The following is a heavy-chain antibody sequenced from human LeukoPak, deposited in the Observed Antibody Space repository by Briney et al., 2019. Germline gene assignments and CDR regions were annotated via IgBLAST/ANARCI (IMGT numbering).Heavy chain of an antibody. CDR2: INSDGSST. D-gene: IGHD2-2*01. Sequence: PGGSLRLSCAASGFTFSSYWTHWVRQAPGKGLVWVSRINSDGSSTSYADSVKGRFTISRDNAKDTLYLQMNSLRAEDTAVYYCARDRGSSTILDYWGQGTLVTVSS. CDR1: GFTFSSYW. J-gene: IGHJ4*02. CDR3: ARDRGSSTILDY. V-gene: IGHV3-74*01.